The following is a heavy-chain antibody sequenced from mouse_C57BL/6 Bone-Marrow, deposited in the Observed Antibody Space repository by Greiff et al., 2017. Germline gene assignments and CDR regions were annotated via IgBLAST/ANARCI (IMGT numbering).Heavy chain of an antibody. Sequence: EVMLVESGGGLVQPGESLKLSCESNEYAFPSHDMSWVRKTPEKRLELVAAINSDGGSTYYQDTMESRFTISRDNTKKTLYLQMSSLRSEDAALYYSSRPSTMRFAYWGQGTLVTVSA. CDR3: SRPSTMRFAY. CDR1: EYAFPSHD. V-gene: IGHV5-2*01. J-gene: IGHJ3*01. CDR2: INSDGGST. D-gene: IGHD2-4*01.